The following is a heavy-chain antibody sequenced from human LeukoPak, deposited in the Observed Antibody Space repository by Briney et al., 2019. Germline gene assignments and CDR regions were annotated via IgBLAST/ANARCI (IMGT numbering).Heavy chain of an antibody. CDR1: GGTFSSYA. D-gene: IGHD6-13*01. CDR2: IIPIFGTA. Sequence: ASVKVSCKASGGTFSSYAISWVRQAPGQGLEWMGGIIPIFGTANYAQKFQGRVTITTDESTSTAYMELSSLRSEDTAVYYCMRGPNHSSSWYGWFDPWGQGTLVTVSS. J-gene: IGHJ5*02. CDR3: MRGPNHSSSWYGWFDP. V-gene: IGHV1-69*05.